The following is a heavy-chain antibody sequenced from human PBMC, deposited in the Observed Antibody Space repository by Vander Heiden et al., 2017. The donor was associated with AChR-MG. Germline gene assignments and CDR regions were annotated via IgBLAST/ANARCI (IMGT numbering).Heavy chain of an antibody. Sequence: QVQLVQSGAEVKKPGASLKVSCKTSGFTFTNYHMHWVRQAPGQGLEWVGTINPSLESTHYAQKFQGRVRMTRDTSTKTVYMDMTSLRPEDTAVYFCARELTGSFYFDFWGQGSLVTVSS. CDR2: INPSLEST. D-gene: IGHD1-26*01. CDR3: ARELTGSFYFDF. CDR1: GFTFTNYH. V-gene: IGHV1-46*03. J-gene: IGHJ4*02.